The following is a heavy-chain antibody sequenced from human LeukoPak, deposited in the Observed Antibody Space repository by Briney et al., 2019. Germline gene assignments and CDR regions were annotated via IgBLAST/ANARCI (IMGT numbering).Heavy chain of an antibody. D-gene: IGHD5-24*01. CDR3: AKGSRDGYNYRYIDY. CDR1: GFTFSDYY. J-gene: IGHJ4*02. Sequence: GGSLRLSCAASGFTFSDYYMSWIRQAPGKGLEWVSYISSSGSTIYYADSVKGRFTISRDNAKNSLYLQMNSLRAEDTAVYYCAKGSRDGYNYRYIDYWGQGTLVTVSS. V-gene: IGHV3-11*01. CDR2: ISSSGSTI.